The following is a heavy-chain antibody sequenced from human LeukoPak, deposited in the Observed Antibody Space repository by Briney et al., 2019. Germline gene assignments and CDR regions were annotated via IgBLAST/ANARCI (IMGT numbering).Heavy chain of an antibody. CDR1: GGSISSGSYY. J-gene: IGHJ4*02. CDR2: IYTSGST. V-gene: IGHV4-61*02. D-gene: IGHD5-12*01. CDR3: ARAGYSGYPTGADC. Sequence: SETLSLTCTVSGGSISSGSYYWSWIRQPAGKGLEWIGRIYTSGSTNYNPSLKSRVTMSVDTSKNQFSLKLSSVTAADTAVYYCARAGYSGYPTGADCWGQGTLVTVSS.